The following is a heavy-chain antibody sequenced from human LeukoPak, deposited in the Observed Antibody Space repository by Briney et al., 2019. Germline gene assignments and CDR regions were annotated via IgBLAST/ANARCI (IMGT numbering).Heavy chain of an antibody. V-gene: IGHV3-7*01. Sequence: GGSLRLSCAASGFTFTDYWMSWVRQALGKGLEWVANIKRDGSEKYYVDSVKGRFTISRDNPKKSVYLQMNSLRAEDTAIYYCARDVSVSGMDVWGQGTTVTVSS. CDR3: ARDVSVSGMDV. D-gene: IGHD5/OR15-5a*01. CDR2: IKRDGSEK. J-gene: IGHJ6*02. CDR1: GFTFTDYW.